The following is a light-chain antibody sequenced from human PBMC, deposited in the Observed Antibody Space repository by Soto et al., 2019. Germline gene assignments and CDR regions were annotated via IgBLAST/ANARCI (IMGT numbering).Light chain of an antibody. CDR3: SSYAGSNPVV. V-gene: IGLV2-8*01. J-gene: IGLJ2*01. CDR2: EVS. CDR1: SSDVGGYNY. Sequence: QSVLTQLPSASGSPGQSVTISCTGTSSDVGGYNYVSWYQQHPGKAPKLMIYEVSKRPSGVPDRFSGSKSGNTASLTVSGLQAEDEADYYCSSYAGSNPVVFGGGTKVTVL.